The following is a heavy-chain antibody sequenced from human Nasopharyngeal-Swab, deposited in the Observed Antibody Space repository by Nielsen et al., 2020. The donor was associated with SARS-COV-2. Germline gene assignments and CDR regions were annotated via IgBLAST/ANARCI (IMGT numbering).Heavy chain of an antibody. D-gene: IGHD3-16*02. J-gene: IGHJ4*01. CDR1: GFSFSSHW. CDR3: ARDRYLAR. CDR2: ISSSSSYI. V-gene: IGHV3-21*01. Sequence: GESLKISCAASGFSFSSHWMHWVRQAPGKGLEWVSSISSSSSYIYYADSVKGRFTISRDNAKNSLYLQMNSLRAEDTAVYYCARDRYLARWGHGTLVTVSS.